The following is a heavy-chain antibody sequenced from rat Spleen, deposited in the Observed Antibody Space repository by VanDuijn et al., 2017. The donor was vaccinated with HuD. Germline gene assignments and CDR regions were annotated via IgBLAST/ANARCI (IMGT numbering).Heavy chain of an antibody. D-gene: IGHD1-11*01. J-gene: IGHJ3*01. V-gene: IGHV2-13*01. CDR3: ARSYGGYTSNWFPY. CDR1: GFSLISYA. CDR2: IWGDGST. Sequence: QVQLKESGPGLVQPSQTLSLICTVSGFSLISYAVNWVRQPPGKGLEWMGGIWGDGSTNYNSALKSRLGISRDTSKNQVFLKMNSLQTDDTVIYFCARSYGGYTSNWFPYWGQGTLVTVSS.